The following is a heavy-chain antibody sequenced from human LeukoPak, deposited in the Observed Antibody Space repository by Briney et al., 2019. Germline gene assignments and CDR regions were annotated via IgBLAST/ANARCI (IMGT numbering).Heavy chain of an antibody. V-gene: IGHV3-48*02. CDR1: EFAFSTYN. Sequence: GSLRLSRAASEFAFSTYNMNWVRQAPGKGLEWVSYISTGSSTTYYADSVKGRFTISRDNVENSLYLQMNSLRDEDTAVYYCARVAAGYSVNYFDYWGQGTLVTVSS. CDR2: ISTGSSTT. J-gene: IGHJ4*02. D-gene: IGHD4-23*01. CDR3: ARVAAGYSVNYFDY.